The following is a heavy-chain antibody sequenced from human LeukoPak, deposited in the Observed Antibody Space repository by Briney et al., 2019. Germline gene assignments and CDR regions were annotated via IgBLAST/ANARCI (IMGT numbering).Heavy chain of an antibody. Sequence: KSSETLSLTCTVSGDSIGSYYWSWIRQPAGNGLEWIGRTYTIGTTYYNPSLKSRVSMSIDTSRNQFSLKMTSVTAADTAVYYCARDSWFAHWGQGILVTVSS. CDR1: GDSIGSYY. V-gene: IGHV4-4*07. CDR2: TYTIGTT. J-gene: IGHJ5*02. CDR3: ARDSWFAH.